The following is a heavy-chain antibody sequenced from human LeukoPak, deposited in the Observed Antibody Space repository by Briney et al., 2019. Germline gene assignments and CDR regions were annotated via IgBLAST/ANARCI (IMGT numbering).Heavy chain of an antibody. V-gene: IGHV1-24*01. Sequence: ASVKVSCKVSGYTLTELSMHWVRQAPGKGLEWMGGFDPEDGETIYAQKFQGRVTMTEDTSTDTAYMELSSLRSEDTAVYYCATGPKGTVTTLPFDYWGQGTLVTVSS. J-gene: IGHJ4*02. D-gene: IGHD4-17*01. CDR3: ATGPKGTVTTLPFDY. CDR1: GYTLTELS. CDR2: FDPEDGET.